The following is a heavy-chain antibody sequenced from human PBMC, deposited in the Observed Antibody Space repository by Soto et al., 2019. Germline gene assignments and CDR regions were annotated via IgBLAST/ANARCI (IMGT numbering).Heavy chain of an antibody. CDR2: IYPGDSDT. CDR1: GYSFTSYW. CDR3: ARGGYSICWPPYYYYYYIVV. J-gene: IGHJ6*03. D-gene: IGHD3-10*01. V-gene: IGHV5-51*01. Sequence: GESLKISCKGSGYSFTSYWIGWVRQMPGKGLEWMGIIYPGDSDTRYSPSFQGQVTISADKSISTAYLQWSSLKASDTAMYYCARGGYSICWPPYYYYYYIVVWGKGITVTV.